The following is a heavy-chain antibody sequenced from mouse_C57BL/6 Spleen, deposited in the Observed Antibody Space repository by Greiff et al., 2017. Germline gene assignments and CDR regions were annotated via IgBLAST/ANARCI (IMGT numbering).Heavy chain of an antibody. D-gene: IGHD1-1*01. V-gene: IGHV1-80*01. Sequence: QVQLQQPGAELVKPGASVKISCKASGYAFSSYWMHWVKQRPGKGLEWIGQIYPGDGDTNYNEKFKGKATLTADNSSSTASMQLSSLTSEDSAVDFCASSGVVEDFDYWGQGTTLTVSS. J-gene: IGHJ2*01. CDR1: GYAFSSYW. CDR3: ASSGVVEDFDY. CDR2: IYPGDGDT.